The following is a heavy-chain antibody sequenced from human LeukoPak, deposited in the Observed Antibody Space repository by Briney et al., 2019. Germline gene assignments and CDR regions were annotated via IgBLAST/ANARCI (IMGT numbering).Heavy chain of an antibody. Sequence: SETLSLTCTVSGGSISSYYWSWIRQPPGKGLEWIGYIYYSGSTNYNPSLKSRVTISVDTSKNQFSLKLSSVTAAVTAVYYCARQSSYGTTPPDYWGQGTLVTVSS. V-gene: IGHV4-59*08. D-gene: IGHD5-18*01. CDR1: GGSISSYY. CDR3: ARQSSYGTTPPDY. CDR2: IYYSGST. J-gene: IGHJ4*02.